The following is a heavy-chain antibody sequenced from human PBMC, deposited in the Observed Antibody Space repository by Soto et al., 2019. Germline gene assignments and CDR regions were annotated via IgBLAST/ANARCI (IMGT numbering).Heavy chain of an antibody. CDR1: AGAFEAFY. D-gene: IGHD3-10*01. CDR3: ARGQLVWYGDLTPYHRDMDV. J-gene: IGHJ6*02. V-gene: IGHV4-34*01. Sequence: SETLSHTCALYAGAFEAFYCTFLRHSSFKWLEWIREISHDGGTNYSPSLASRGSISVDTSKNQFSLHLRSVTAADTGLYYCARGQLVWYGDLTPYHRDMDVWGQVTTVTVSS. CDR2: ISHDGGT.